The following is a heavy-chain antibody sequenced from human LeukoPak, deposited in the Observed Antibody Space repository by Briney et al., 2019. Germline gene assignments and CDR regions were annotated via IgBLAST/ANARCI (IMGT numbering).Heavy chain of an antibody. Sequence: SETLSLICTVSGGSISSYYWSWIRQPAGKGLEWIGRIYNSGTTNYNPSLKSRVTMSVDTSKNHLSLKLSSVTAADTAVYYCAREYSGSYWTGYYFDYWGQGTLVTVSS. J-gene: IGHJ4*02. D-gene: IGHD1-26*01. CDR2: IYNSGTT. CDR1: GGSISSYY. V-gene: IGHV4-4*07. CDR3: AREYSGSYWTGYYFDY.